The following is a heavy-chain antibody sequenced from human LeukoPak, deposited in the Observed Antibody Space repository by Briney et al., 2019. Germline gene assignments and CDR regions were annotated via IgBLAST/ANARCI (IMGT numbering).Heavy chain of an antibody. CDR2: ISSSSSTI. D-gene: IGHD6-13*01. CDR3: ARDLGAAGTICDY. V-gene: IGHV3-48*04. Sequence: GGSLRLSCAASGFTFSSYSMNWVRQAPGKGLEWVSYISSSSSTIYYADSVKGRFTISRDNAKNSLYLQMNSLRAEDTAVYYCARDLGAAGTICDYWGQGTLVTVSS. CDR1: GFTFSSYS. J-gene: IGHJ4*02.